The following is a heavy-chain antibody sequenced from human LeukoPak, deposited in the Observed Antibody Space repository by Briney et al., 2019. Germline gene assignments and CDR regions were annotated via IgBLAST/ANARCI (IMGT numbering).Heavy chain of an antibody. CDR3: ARGGSRDYYDSSGLLDY. Sequence: SETLSLTCAVYGGSFSGYYWSWIRQPPGKGLEWIGEINHSGSTNYNPSLKSRVTISVDTSKNQFSLKLSFVTAADTAVYYCARGGSRDYYDSSGLLDYWGQGTLVTVSS. J-gene: IGHJ4*02. D-gene: IGHD3-22*01. CDR1: GGSFSGYY. CDR2: INHSGST. V-gene: IGHV4-34*01.